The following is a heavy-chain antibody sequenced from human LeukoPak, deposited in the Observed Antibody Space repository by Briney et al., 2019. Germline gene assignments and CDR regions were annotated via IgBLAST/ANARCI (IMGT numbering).Heavy chain of an antibody. V-gene: IGHV4-34*01. CDR1: GGSFSGYY. J-gene: IGHJ4*02. Sequence: PSETLSLTCAVYGGSFSGYYWSWIRQPPGKGLEWIGEINHSGSTKYTPSLKSRVTISVDTSKNQFSPKLSSVTAADTAVYYCAKGFERNYDFWSGYYGDYWGQGTLVTVSS. CDR2: INHSGST. CDR3: AKGFERNYDFWSGYYGDY. D-gene: IGHD3-3*01.